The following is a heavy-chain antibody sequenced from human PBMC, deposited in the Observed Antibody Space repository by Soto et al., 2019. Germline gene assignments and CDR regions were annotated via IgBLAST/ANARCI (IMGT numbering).Heavy chain of an antibody. J-gene: IGHJ3*02. Sequence: GGSLRLSCAASGFTFSSYGMHWVRQAPGKGLEWVAVISYDGSNKYYADSVKGRFTISRDNSKNTLYLQMNSLRAEDTAVYYCAKDLIVEEQQLVWTDAFDIWGQGTMVTVSS. V-gene: IGHV3-30*18. D-gene: IGHD6-13*01. CDR2: ISYDGSNK. CDR1: GFTFSSYG. CDR3: AKDLIVEEQQLVWTDAFDI.